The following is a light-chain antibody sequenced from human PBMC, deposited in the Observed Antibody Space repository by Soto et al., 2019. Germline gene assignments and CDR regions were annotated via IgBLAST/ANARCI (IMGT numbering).Light chain of an antibody. Sequence: SYELTQPPSVSVSPGQTARITCSGDALPKQYAYWYRQKPGQAPLLVIYKDTERPSGIPERFSGSSSGTTVTLTITGVQAEDEADYYCQSADSSGVVFGGGTKLTVL. J-gene: IGLJ2*01. CDR2: KDT. CDR1: ALPKQY. CDR3: QSADSSGVV. V-gene: IGLV3-25*03.